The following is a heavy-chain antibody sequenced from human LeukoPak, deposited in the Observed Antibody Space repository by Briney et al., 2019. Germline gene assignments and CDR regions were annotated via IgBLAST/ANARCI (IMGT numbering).Heavy chain of an antibody. D-gene: IGHD3-10*01. CDR1: GGSISSSNW. CDR2: IYHSGST. V-gene: IGHV4-4*02. J-gene: IGHJ3*02. CDR3: ARAQADYYGSGNAFDI. Sequence: SGTLSLTCAVSGGSISSSNWWSWVRQPPGKGLEWIGEIYHSGSTNYNPSLKSRVTISVDTSKNQFSLKLSSVTAADTAVYYCARAQADYYGSGNAFDIWGQGTMVTVSS.